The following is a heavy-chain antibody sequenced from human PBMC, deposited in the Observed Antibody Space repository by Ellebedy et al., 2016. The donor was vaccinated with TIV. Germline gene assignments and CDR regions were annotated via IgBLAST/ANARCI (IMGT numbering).Heavy chain of an antibody. Sequence: PGGSLRLSCVDSGLTFSRYWMSWVRQAPGKGLEWVAVISYDGSNKYYADSVKGRFTISRDNSKNTLYLQMNSLRAEDTAVYYCARDIVVVPAAMPVGLGYWGQGTLVTVSS. CDR1: GLTFSRYW. V-gene: IGHV3-30-3*01. CDR3: ARDIVVVPAAMPVGLGY. J-gene: IGHJ4*02. D-gene: IGHD2-2*01. CDR2: ISYDGSNK.